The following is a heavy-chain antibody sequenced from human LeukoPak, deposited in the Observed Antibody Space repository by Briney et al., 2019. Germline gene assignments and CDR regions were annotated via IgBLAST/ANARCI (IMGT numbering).Heavy chain of an antibody. J-gene: IGHJ4*02. Sequence: ASVKVSCKASGYTFTGDYMHWVGQAPGQGLEWMGRINPNSGDPNYAQKVQGRVSMTRDTSASTAYMELSRLRSDDTAVYYCARDHLGTDFDHWGQGTLVTVSS. CDR1: GYTFTGDY. CDR2: INPNSGDP. D-gene: IGHD1-14*01. CDR3: ARDHLGTDFDH. V-gene: IGHV1-2*06.